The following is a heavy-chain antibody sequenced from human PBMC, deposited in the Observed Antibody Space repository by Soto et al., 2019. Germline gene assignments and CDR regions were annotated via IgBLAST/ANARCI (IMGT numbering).Heavy chain of an antibody. Sequence: GGSLRLSCAASGFTFSTYAMTWVRQAPGKRLEWVSGISGSTGSTYYADSVKDRFTISRDDSKNTLYLQMHSLRPEDMAVYYCARRARPDFYYMDVWGKGTTVTVSS. J-gene: IGHJ6*03. D-gene: IGHD6-6*01. CDR3: ARRARPDFYYMDV. CDR2: ISGSTGST. V-gene: IGHV3-23*01. CDR1: GFTFSTYA.